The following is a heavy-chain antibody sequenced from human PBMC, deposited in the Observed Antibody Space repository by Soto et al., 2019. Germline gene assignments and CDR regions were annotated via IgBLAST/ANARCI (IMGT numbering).Heavy chain of an antibody. CDR1: GFTYSSNA. V-gene: IGHV3-23*01. D-gene: IGHD6-19*01. J-gene: IGHJ4*02. CDR2: ISGSGGTI. CDR3: AKGYSSGRRGLCDY. Sequence: GGSLRLSCAGSGFTYSSNAMNWVRQAPGKGLEWVSLISGSGGTIYYADSVKGRFTISRDNSKNTVFLQMNSLRAEDTAIYYCAKGYSSGRRGLCDYWGQGTLVTVSS.